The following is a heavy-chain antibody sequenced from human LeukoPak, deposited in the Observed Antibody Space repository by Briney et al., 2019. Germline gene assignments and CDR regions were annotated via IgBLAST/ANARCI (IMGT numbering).Heavy chain of an antibody. CDR3: AKGMGYASGSSYSYYYYMDV. CDR1: GFTFSSYW. D-gene: IGHD3-10*01. Sequence: GGSLRLSCAASGFTFSSYWMHWVRQAPGKGLEWVSSISRSGGSTHYADSVKGRFTISRDNSKNMLSLQMNSLRAEDTAVYYCAKGMGYASGSSYSYYYYMDVWGKGTTVTISS. J-gene: IGHJ6*03. CDR2: ISRSGGST. V-gene: IGHV3-23*01.